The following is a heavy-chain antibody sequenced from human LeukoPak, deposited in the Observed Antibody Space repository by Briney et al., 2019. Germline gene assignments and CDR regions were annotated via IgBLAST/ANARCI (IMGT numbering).Heavy chain of an antibody. CDR2: INTDGSST. D-gene: IGHD3-3*02. Sequence: GGSLRLSCAASRFTLSSCWMHWVRQAPGKGLVWVSRINTDGSSTNYADSVKGRFTISRDNAMNTLYLQMNSLRVEDAAVYYCTASLVWGQGTLVTVSS. CDR3: TASLV. J-gene: IGHJ4*02. CDR1: RFTLSSCW. V-gene: IGHV3-74*01.